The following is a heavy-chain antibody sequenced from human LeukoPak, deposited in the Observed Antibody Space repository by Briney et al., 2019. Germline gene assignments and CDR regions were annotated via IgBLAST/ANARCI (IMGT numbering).Heavy chain of an antibody. CDR1: GFTVSSNY. V-gene: IGHV3-53*05. J-gene: IGHJ5*02. CDR2: IYSGGST. CDR3: VKDLMRDIWFGES. Sequence: PGGSLRLSCAASGFTVSSNYMSWVRQAPGKVLERVSVIYSGGSTYYADSVKGRFTISRDNSNNILYLQMNNLRAEDTAVYYCVKDLMRDIWFGESWGQGTLVTVSS. D-gene: IGHD3-10*01.